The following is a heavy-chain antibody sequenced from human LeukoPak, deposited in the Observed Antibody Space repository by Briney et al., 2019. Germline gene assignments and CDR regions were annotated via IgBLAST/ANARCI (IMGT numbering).Heavy chain of an antibody. V-gene: IGHV3-21*01. D-gene: IGHD3-16*01. Sequence: PGGSLRLSCAASGITFTSFSMTWVRQAPGKGLEWVSSISSSSYIYFADSLKGRFTISRDNAKNSLYLQMNGLRAEDTAVYYCATDMTATGGLGYWGQGTLVTVSS. CDR1: GITFTSFS. CDR2: ISSSSYI. CDR3: ATDMTATGGLGY. J-gene: IGHJ4*02.